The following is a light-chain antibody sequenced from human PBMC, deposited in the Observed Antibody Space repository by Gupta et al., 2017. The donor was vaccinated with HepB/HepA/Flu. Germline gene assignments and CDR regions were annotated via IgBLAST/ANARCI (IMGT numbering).Light chain of an antibody. V-gene: IGLV4-69*01. CDR2: IRSDGSH. CDR3: QTWRTGLVV. CDR1: SGHSDYA. Sequence: QLAVTQSPSASASLGASVKLTCTLSSGHSDYAIAWHQQQPGKGPRYLMLIRSDGSHSKGDGTSDRFSGSTSGAERYLTISSLRSEDEADYFCQTWRTGLVVFGGGTKLTVL. J-gene: IGLJ3*02.